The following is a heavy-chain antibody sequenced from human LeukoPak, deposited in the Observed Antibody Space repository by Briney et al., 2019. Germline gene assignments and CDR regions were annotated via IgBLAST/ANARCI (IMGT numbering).Heavy chain of an antibody. Sequence: GGSLRLSCAASGFTFSSYSMNWVRQAPGKGLEWVSSISSSSSYIYYADSVKGRFTISRDNSKNTLYLQMNSLRAEDTAVYYCAKDKRIAVAGTIGYFDYWGQGTLVTVSS. CDR1: GFTFSSYS. J-gene: IGHJ4*02. V-gene: IGHV3-21*01. CDR2: ISSSSSYI. CDR3: AKDKRIAVAGTIGYFDY. D-gene: IGHD6-19*01.